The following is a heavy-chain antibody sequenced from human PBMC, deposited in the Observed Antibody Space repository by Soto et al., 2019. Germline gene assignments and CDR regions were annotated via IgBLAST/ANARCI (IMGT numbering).Heavy chain of an antibody. V-gene: IGHV3-7*01. D-gene: IGHD3-3*01. CDR2: IKQDGSDR. CDR3: VRDHEHDENYFDY. Sequence: EVQLVESGGGLVQPGGSLRLSCVASGFSFRNYWMSWVRQAPGKGLEWVANIKQDGSDRYYVDSVEGRFTISRDNAKNSLYLQINSLRAEDTAVYYCVRDHEHDENYFDYWGQGTLVTVSS. CDR1: GFSFRNYW. J-gene: IGHJ4*02.